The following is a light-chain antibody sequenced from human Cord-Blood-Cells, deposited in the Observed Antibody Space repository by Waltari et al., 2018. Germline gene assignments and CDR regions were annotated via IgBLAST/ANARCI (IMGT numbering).Light chain of an antibody. V-gene: IGKV3-11*01. CDR3: QQRSNCPPIT. CDR2: DAS. Sequence: EIVLTQSPATLSLSPGERATLSCRASQSVSSYLAWYQQKPGQAPRPLIYDASNRATGIPARFSGSGSGTDFTLTISSLEPEDFAVYYCQQRSNCPPITFGQGTRLEIK. CDR1: QSVSSY. J-gene: IGKJ5*01.